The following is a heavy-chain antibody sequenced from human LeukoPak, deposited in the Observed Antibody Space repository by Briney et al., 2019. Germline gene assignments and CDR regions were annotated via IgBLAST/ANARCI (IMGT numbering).Heavy chain of an antibody. CDR1: GGTFSSYA. CDR2: IIPIFGTA. J-gene: IGHJ5*02. D-gene: IGHD3-22*01. V-gene: IGHV1-69*05. CDR3: ARRNYYDSSGYYYEWFDP. Sequence: VASVKVSCKASGGTFSSYAISWVRQAPGQGLEWMGGIIPIFGTANYAQKFQGRVTITTDESTSTAYMELSSLRSEDTAVYYCARRNYYDSSGYYYEWFDPWGQGTQVTVSS.